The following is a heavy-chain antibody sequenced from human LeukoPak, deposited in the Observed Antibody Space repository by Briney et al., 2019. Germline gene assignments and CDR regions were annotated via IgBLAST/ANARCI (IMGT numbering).Heavy chain of an antibody. CDR2: IYYSGST. Sequence: SETLSLTCTVSGGSVSSYYWSWIRQPPGKGLEWIGYIYYSGSTYYNPSLKSRVIISVDTSKNQFSLKLSSVTAADTAVYYCARARAVENWFDPWGQGTLVTVSS. CDR3: ARARAVENWFDP. CDR1: GGSVSSYY. D-gene: IGHD5-24*01. J-gene: IGHJ5*02. V-gene: IGHV4-59*06.